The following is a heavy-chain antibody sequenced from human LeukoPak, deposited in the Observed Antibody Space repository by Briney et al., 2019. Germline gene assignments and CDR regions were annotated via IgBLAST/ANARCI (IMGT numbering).Heavy chain of an antibody. CDR1: GGSFSGYY. J-gene: IGHJ4*02. CDR2: INHSGST. D-gene: IGHD1-1*01. Sequence: PSETLSLTCAVYGGSFSGYYWSWIRQPPGKGLEWIGEINHSGSTNYNPSLKSRVTISVDTSKNQFSLKLSSVTAADTAVYYCARGTGNAPNNFDYWGQGTLVTVSS. CDR3: ARGTGNAPNNFDY. V-gene: IGHV4-34*01.